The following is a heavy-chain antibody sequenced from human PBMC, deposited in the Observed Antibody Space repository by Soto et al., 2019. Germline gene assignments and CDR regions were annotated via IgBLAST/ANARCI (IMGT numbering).Heavy chain of an antibody. J-gene: IGHJ6*02. CDR1: GGSISSSNW. CDR3: ARVLRFLEWFYYGMDV. CDR2: IYHSGST. Sequence: SETLSLTCAVSGGSISSSNWWSWVRQPPGKGLEWIGEIYHSGSTNYNPSLKSRVTISVDKSKNQFSLKLSSVTAADTAVYYCARVLRFLEWFYYGMDVWGQGTTVTVSS. V-gene: IGHV4-4*02. D-gene: IGHD3-3*01.